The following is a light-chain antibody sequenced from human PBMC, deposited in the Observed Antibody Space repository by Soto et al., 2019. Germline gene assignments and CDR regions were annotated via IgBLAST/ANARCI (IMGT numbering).Light chain of an antibody. V-gene: IGKV3-11*01. CDR2: DAF. CDR1: QSVRSY. Sequence: EIVLTQSPATLSLSPGERATLSCRASQSVRSYLAWYQQKPGQTPRLLIYDAFNRANGIPARFSGSGSGTDFTLTISSLEPEDFAVYYCQQRGNWPQTFGPGTKVDI. J-gene: IGKJ3*01. CDR3: QQRGNWPQT.